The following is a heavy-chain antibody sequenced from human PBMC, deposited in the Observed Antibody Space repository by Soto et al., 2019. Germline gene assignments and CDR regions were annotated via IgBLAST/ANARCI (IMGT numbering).Heavy chain of an antibody. Sequence: GGSLRLSCAASGFTFSSYSMNWVRQAPGKGLEWVSSISSSSSYINYEDSVKGRFTISRDNAKNSLYLQMNSLRAEDTAVYYCARDRHPGCYLSECATNWFDPWGQGTLVTVSS. D-gene: IGHD2-2*01. J-gene: IGHJ5*02. CDR3: ARDRHPGCYLSECATNWFDP. V-gene: IGHV3-21*01. CDR1: GFTFSSYS. CDR2: ISSSSSYI.